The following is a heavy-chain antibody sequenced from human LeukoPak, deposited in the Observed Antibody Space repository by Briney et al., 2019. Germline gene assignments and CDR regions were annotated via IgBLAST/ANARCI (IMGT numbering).Heavy chain of an antibody. J-gene: IGHJ4*02. Sequence: SETLFLTCTVSGGSISSYYWSWIRQPPGKGLEWIGYIYYSGSTNYNPSLKSRVTISVDTSKNQFSLKLSSVTAADTAVYYCASTYYYDSGPYFDYWGQGTLVTVSS. CDR1: GGSISSYY. CDR3: ASTYYYDSGPYFDY. V-gene: IGHV4-59*01. CDR2: IYYSGST. D-gene: IGHD3-22*01.